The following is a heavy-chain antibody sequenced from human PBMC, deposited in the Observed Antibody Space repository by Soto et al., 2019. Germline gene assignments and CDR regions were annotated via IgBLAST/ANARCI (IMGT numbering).Heavy chain of an antibody. Sequence: QVQLVQSGAEVKKPGASVEVSCKASGYTFTTYYIHWVRHAPGQGLEWMGGINPGGVGTEYAQKFQDRVAMTGDTSTSTVYVDLSSLRSEDTAVYFCARGGNGDNVCYWYFDLWGRGTLVTVAP. CDR3: ARGGNGDNVCYWYFDL. CDR2: INPGGVGT. V-gene: IGHV1-46*01. J-gene: IGHJ2*01. CDR1: GYTFTTYY. D-gene: IGHD4-17*01.